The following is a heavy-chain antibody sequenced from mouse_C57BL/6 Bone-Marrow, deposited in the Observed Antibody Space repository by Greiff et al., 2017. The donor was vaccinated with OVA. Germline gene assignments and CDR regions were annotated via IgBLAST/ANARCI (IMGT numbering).Heavy chain of an antibody. V-gene: IGHV10-1*01. CDR3: VRIYYGNYEAMDY. Sequence: GGGLVQPKGSLKLSCAASGFSFNTYAMNWVRQAPGKGLEWVARIRSKSNNYATYYADSVKDRFTISRDDSASMLYLQMNNLKTEDTAMYYCVRIYYGNYEAMDYWGQGTSVTVSS. D-gene: IGHD2-1*01. CDR1: GFSFNTYA. CDR2: IRSKSNNYAT. J-gene: IGHJ4*01.